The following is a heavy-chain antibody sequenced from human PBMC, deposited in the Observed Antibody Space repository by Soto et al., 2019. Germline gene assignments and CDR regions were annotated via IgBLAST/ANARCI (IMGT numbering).Heavy chain of an antibody. D-gene: IGHD1-26*01. V-gene: IGHV4-39*01. Sequence: SETLSLTCTVSGGSITSSSYYWGWIRQPPGKGLEWIGSIYYSGSTYYNPSLKSRVTISVDTSKNQFSLKLSSVTAADAAVYYCATQEVGGTYVYTFDPWGQGTPVTVSS. J-gene: IGHJ5*02. CDR3: ATQEVGGTYVYTFDP. CDR2: IYYSGST. CDR1: GGSITSSSYY.